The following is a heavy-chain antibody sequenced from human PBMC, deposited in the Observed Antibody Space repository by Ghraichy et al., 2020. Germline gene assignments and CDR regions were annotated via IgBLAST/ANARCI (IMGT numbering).Heavy chain of an antibody. V-gene: IGHV4-59*01. CDR2: IYYSGST. J-gene: IGHJ6*02. Sequence: SQTLSLTCTVSGGSISSYYWSWIRQPPGKGLEWIWYIYYSGSTNYNPSLKSRVTISVDTSKNQFSLKLSSVTAADTAVYYCARSWAYSGSYPVGLYYYGMDVWGQGTTVTVSS. D-gene: IGHD1-26*01. CDR1: GGSISSYY. CDR3: ARSWAYSGSYPVGLYYYGMDV.